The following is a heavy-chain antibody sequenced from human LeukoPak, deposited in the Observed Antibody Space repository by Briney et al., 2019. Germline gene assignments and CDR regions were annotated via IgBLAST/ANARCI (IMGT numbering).Heavy chain of an antibody. V-gene: IGHV3-53*01. J-gene: IGHJ6*02. CDR1: GFTFSTNY. CDR3: ARGGGLDV. D-gene: IGHD3-16*01. Sequence: GGSLRLSCAASGFTFSTNYMTWVRQAPGKGLEWVSVLYPGDNTYYADSVKGRFTTSRDNSKNILYLQMNSLKAEDTAVYFCARGGGLDVWGQGATVTVSS. CDR2: LYPGDNT.